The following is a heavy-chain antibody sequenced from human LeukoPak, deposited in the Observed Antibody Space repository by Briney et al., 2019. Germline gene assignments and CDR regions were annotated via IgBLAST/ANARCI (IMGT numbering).Heavy chain of an antibody. Sequence: SETLSLTCTVSGGSISSYYWSWIRQPPGKGLEWIGYIYTSESTNYNPSLNYNPSLKSRVTISVDTSKNQFSLKLSSVTAADTAVYYCARFPPILEWLGSWFDPWGQGTLVTVSS. V-gene: IGHV4-59*01. CDR2: IYTSESTNYNPSL. CDR1: GGSISSYY. D-gene: IGHD3-3*01. CDR3: ARFPPILEWLGSWFDP. J-gene: IGHJ5*02.